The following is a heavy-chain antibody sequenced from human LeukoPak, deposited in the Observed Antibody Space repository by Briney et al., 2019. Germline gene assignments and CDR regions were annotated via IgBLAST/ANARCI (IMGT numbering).Heavy chain of an antibody. Sequence: PGGSLRLSCAASGFTFSSYSMNWVRQAPGKGLEWVSYISSSSSTIYYADSVKGRFTISRDNAKNSLYLQMNSLRAEDTAVYYCAPTAEAYTSWWKVWGQGTLVTVSS. V-gene: IGHV3-48*04. D-gene: IGHD3-16*01. J-gene: IGHJ4*02. CDR3: APTAEAYTSWWKV. CDR1: GFTFSSYS. CDR2: ISSSSSTI.